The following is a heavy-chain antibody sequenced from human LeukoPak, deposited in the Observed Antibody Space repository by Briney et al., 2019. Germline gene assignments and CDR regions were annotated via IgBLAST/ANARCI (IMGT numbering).Heavy chain of an antibody. J-gene: IGHJ4*02. CDR1: GYTFTGYY. CDR3: ASTDYDILTGPPQDY. Sequence: GASVKVSCKASGYTFTGYYMHWVRQAPGQGLEWMGWINPNSGGTNYAQKFQGRVTMTRDTSISTAYMELSRLRSGDTAVYYCASTDYDILTGPPQDYWGQGTLVTVSS. CDR2: INPNSGGT. V-gene: IGHV1-2*02. D-gene: IGHD3-9*01.